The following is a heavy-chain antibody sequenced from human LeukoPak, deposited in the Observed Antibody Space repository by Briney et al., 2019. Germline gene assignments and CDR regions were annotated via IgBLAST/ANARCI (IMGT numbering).Heavy chain of an antibody. J-gene: IGHJ3*02. D-gene: IGHD6-13*01. CDR2: ISYDGRTK. CDR1: GYSLSYYV. CDR3: VSDVSISRSWYNDI. V-gene: IGHV3-30*03. Sequence: PGGSPRLSCAAAGYSLSYYVMHWVRQAPGKGLQWVAVISYDGRTKYYADSVKGRFTISRDNSKNTLYLQMNSLRPEAPAVYYCVSDVSISRSWYNDIWGQGTMVTVSS.